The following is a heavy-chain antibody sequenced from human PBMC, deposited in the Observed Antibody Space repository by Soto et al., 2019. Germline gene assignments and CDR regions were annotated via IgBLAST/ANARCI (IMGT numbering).Heavy chain of an antibody. V-gene: IGHV4-59*01. CDR1: GGSINGYY. D-gene: IGHD5-18*01. CDR3: ARASGYSYGYDDFFDN. Sequence: QVQLQESGPGLVKPSETLSLTCTVSGGSINGYYWTWLRQSPTNGLEWIGYFHFSGRTKYNPSLESRLTISADTSKNQISLTLSSVTAADTAVYYCARASGYSYGYDDFFDNWGQGTLANVSS. J-gene: IGHJ4*01. CDR2: FHFSGRT.